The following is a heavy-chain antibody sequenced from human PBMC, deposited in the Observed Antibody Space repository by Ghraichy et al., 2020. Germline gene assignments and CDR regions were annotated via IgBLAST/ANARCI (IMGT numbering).Heavy chain of an antibody. CDR2: IGQDGNER. D-gene: IGHD2-2*01. V-gene: IGHV3-7*03. CDR1: GFSFSSYW. CDR3: AKAGGLVDN. Sequence: LRLSCAASGFSFSSYWMSWVRQAPGKGPEWVANIGQDGNERNYVDSVKGRFTISRDNAKNSLYLQMNGLRAEDTAVYYCAKAGGLVDNWGQGTLVTVSS. J-gene: IGHJ4*02.